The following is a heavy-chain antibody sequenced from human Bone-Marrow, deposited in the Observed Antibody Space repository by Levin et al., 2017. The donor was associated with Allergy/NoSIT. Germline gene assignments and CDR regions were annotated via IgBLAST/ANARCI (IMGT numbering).Heavy chain of an antibody. J-gene: IGHJ4*02. V-gene: IGHV3-23*01. CDR1: GFTFSSYA. Sequence: HAGGSLRLSCAASGFTFSSYAINWVRQAPGKGLEWVSAVSSSGDITRYADSVKGRFTISRDNSKDTLYLQMNSLRAEDAAVYYCAKDRPTSVATFGYDFDYWGQGTLVTVSS. CDR3: AKDRPTSVATFGYDFDY. D-gene: IGHD5-12*01. CDR2: VSSSGDIT.